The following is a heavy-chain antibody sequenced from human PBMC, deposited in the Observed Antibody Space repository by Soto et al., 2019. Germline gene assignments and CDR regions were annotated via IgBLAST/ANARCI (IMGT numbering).Heavy chain of an antibody. CDR2: ISSSGGYI. CDR1: GFTFSSYS. Sequence: GGSLRLSCAASGFTFSSYSMNWVRQAPGKGLEWVSSISSSGGYIYYADSVKGRFTISRDNAKNSLYLQMNSLRAEDTAVYYCARVKLGYCISTSCYHDYWGQGTLVTVSS. CDR3: ARVKLGYCISTSCYHDY. D-gene: IGHD2-2*01. J-gene: IGHJ4*02. V-gene: IGHV3-21*01.